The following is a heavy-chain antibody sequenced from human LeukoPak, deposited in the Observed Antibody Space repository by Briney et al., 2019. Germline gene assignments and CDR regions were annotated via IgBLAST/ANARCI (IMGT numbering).Heavy chain of an antibody. V-gene: IGHV3-11*01. CDR2: ISSSGGTI. Sequence: GGSLRLSCAASGFTFSDYYMSWIRQAPGKGLEWVSYISSSGGTIYYADSVKGRSTISRDNAKNSLYLQMNSLRAEDTAVYYCASLESYNYPVDYWGQGTLVTVSS. CDR1: GFTFSDYY. CDR3: ASLESYNYPVDY. D-gene: IGHD5-24*01. J-gene: IGHJ4*02.